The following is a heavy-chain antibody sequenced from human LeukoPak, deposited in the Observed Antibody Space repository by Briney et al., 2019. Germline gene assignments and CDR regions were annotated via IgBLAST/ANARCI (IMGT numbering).Heavy chain of an antibody. D-gene: IGHD6-13*01. V-gene: IGHV4-59*08. Sequence: SETLSLTCTVSGGSISSYYWSWLRQPPGKGLEWIGYIYYSGSTNYNPSLKSRVTISVDTSKNQFSLKLSSVTAADTAVYYCARYSSSWYRESYFDYWGQGTLVTVSS. CDR1: GGSISSYY. J-gene: IGHJ4*02. CDR3: ARYSSSWYRESYFDY. CDR2: IYYSGST.